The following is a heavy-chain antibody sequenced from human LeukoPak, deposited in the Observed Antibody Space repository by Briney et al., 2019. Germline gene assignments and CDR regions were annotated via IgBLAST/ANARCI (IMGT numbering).Heavy chain of an antibody. CDR1: GFMFDDYA. CDR3: AKGGVRYYDTSGYWGDD. V-gene: IGHV3-9*01. CDR2: ISWNGGSI. J-gene: IGHJ4*02. Sequence: GGSLRLSCATYGFMFDDYAMYWVRQRPGKGLEWVAGISWNGGSIGYADSVKGRLTIYRDNGKKSLFLAMNNLRPEDTALYYCAKGGVRYYDTSGYWGDDWGQGTLVTVSS. D-gene: IGHD3-22*01.